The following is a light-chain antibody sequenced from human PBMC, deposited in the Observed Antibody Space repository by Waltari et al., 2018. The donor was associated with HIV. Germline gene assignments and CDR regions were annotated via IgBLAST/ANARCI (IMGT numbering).Light chain of an antibody. CDR1: QSIMSTY. Sequence: EIELTQSPGTLSLSPGERATLSCRASQSIMSTYLAWYQQNPGQAPRLLIYGASNRATGIPDRFSGTGSGTDFTLTISRLEPEDFAVYYCQQYGSSPYSFGQGTKLDIK. CDR3: QQYGSSPYS. J-gene: IGKJ2*03. CDR2: GAS. V-gene: IGKV3-20*01.